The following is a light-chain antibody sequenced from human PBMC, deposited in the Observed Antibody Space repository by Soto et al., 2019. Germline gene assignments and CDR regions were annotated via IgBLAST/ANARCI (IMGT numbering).Light chain of an antibody. V-gene: IGKV3-20*01. J-gene: IGKJ1*01. CDR3: QQYGSSPWT. CDR2: GAS. CDR1: QSLSSSY. Sequence: EIVLTQSPGTLSFSPGERATLSCRASQSLSSSYLAWYQHKPGQAPRLLIYGASRRATGIPERFRGTGSGTDFTLSISRLEPEDFAVYFCQQYGSSPWTFGHGTKVDIK.